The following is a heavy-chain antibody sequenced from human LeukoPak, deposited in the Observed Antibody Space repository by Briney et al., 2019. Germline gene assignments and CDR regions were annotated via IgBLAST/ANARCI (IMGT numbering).Heavy chain of an antibody. CDR2: IIGSGGST. Sequence: GGSLRLSCAASGFTLSSFAINWVRQAPGKGLEWVSAIIGSGGSTFYANSVEGRFTISRDNSENTLYLQMNSLRAEDTAVYYCVKRTVNYPFDFWGQGTLLTVSS. V-gene: IGHV3-23*01. CDR3: VKRTVNYPFDF. D-gene: IGHD1-7*01. J-gene: IGHJ4*02. CDR1: GFTLSSFA.